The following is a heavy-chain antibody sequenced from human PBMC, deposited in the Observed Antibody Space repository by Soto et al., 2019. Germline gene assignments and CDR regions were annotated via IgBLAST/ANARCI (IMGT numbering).Heavy chain of an antibody. Sequence: PSETLSLTCTVSGGSISSGDYYWSWIRQPPGKGLEYIGSIYSGGSTYYNPSLKSRVTLSVDATQNQFSLRLTSVTAADTAVYYCARRHSATWLFDYWGLGTLVTVS. CDR1: GGSISSGDYY. CDR2: IYSGGST. D-gene: IGHD3-9*01. J-gene: IGHJ4*02. V-gene: IGHV4-39*01. CDR3: ARRHSATWLFDY.